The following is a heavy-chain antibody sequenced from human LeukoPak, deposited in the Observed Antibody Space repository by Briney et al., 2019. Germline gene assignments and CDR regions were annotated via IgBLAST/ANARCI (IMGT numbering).Heavy chain of an antibody. V-gene: IGHV3-30*02. J-gene: IGHJ4*02. D-gene: IGHD1-26*01. CDR2: IRYDGSNK. Sequence: TGGSLRLSCAASGFTFSSYGMHWVRQAPGKGLEWVAFIRYDGSNKYYADSVKGRFTISRDNSKNTLYLQMNSLRAEDTAVYYCAKQGRWELRFQWSFDYWGQGTLVTVSS. CDR1: GFTFSSYG. CDR3: AKQGRWELRFQWSFDY.